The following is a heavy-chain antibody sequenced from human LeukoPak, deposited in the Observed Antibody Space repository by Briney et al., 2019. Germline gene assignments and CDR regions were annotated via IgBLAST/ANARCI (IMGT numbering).Heavy chain of an antibody. D-gene: IGHD3-22*01. CDR2: ISGSGGST. Sequence: GGSLRLSCAASGFTFSSYAMSWVRQAPGKGLEWVSAISGSGGSTYYADSVKGRFTISRDNAKNSLYLQMNSLRAEDTAVYYCARDYYDSSGYPPTSFDYWGQGTLVTVSS. V-gene: IGHV3-23*01. J-gene: IGHJ4*02. CDR1: GFTFSSYA. CDR3: ARDYYDSSGYPPTSFDY.